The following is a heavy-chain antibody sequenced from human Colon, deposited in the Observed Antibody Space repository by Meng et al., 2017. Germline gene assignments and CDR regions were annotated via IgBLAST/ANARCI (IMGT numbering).Heavy chain of an antibody. V-gene: IGHV3-21*01. J-gene: IGHJ4*02. CDR1: GFTFSSYS. CDR2: ISSSSSYI. CDR3: ASSSGYYRGDFDY. D-gene: IGHD3-22*01. Sequence: GESLKISCAASGFTFSSYSMNWVRQAPGKGLEWVSSISSSSSYIYYADSVKGRFTISRDNAENSLYLQMNSLRAEDTAVYYCASSSGYYRGDFDYWGQGTLVTVSS.